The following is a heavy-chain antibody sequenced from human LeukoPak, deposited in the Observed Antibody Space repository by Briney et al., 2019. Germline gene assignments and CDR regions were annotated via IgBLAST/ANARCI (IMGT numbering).Heavy chain of an antibody. CDR1: GYTFTGYY. CDR2: INPNSGGT. Sequence: ASVKVSCKASGYTFTGYYMHWVRQAPGQGLEWMGWINPNSGGTNYAQKLQGRVTMTTDTSTSTAYMELRSLRSDDTAVYYCARDRGGSGSYLRNWYFDLWGRGTLVTVSS. CDR3: ARDRGGSGSYLRNWYFDL. V-gene: IGHV1-2*02. J-gene: IGHJ2*01. D-gene: IGHD1-26*01.